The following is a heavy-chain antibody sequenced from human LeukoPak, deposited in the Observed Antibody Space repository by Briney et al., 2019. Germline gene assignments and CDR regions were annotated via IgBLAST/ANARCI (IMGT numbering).Heavy chain of an antibody. V-gene: IGHV3-49*03. CDR1: GFTFGDYA. J-gene: IGHJ4*02. CDR2: IRSKAYGGTT. D-gene: IGHD2-15*01. CDR3: TRDRRFPYCSGGSCYEYYFDY. Sequence: PGGSLRLSCTASGFTFGDYAMSWFRQAPGKGLEWVGFIRSKAYGGTTEYAASVKGRFTISRDDSKSIAYLQMNSLKTEDTAVYYCTRDRRFPYCSGGSCYEYYFDYWGQGTLVTVSS.